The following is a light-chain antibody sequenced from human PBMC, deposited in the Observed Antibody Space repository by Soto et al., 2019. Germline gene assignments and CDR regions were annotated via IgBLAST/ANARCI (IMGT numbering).Light chain of an antibody. CDR1: QSVSSN. Sequence: EIVMTQSPATLSVSPGERATLSCRASQSVSSNLAWYQQKPGQAPRLLIYGASTRATGIPARFSGSGSGTEFTLTISSLQSEDFAVYYWQQYNNWPPDEFTFGPWTKVDIK. J-gene: IGKJ3*01. CDR2: GAS. CDR3: QQYNNWPPDEFT. V-gene: IGKV3-15*01.